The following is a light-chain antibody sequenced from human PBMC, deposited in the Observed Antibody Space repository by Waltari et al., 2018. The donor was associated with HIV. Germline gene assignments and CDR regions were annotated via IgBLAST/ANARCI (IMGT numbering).Light chain of an antibody. J-gene: IGKJ4*01. CDR2: WAS. Sequence: IVMTQSPDSLGVSLGERATIKCKSSQSLLHTSDNKNYLAWYQQKLGQSPKLLIYWASTRESGVPDRFGGSGSGADFTLTINGLRTEDVATYYCQQYFGVPITFGGGTKIDIK. V-gene: IGKV4-1*01. CDR1: QSLLHTSDNKNY. CDR3: QQYFGVPIT.